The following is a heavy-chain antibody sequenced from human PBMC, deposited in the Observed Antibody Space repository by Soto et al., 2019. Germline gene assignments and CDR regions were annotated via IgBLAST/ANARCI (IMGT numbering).Heavy chain of an antibody. J-gene: IGHJ5*02. Sequence: RRLSVAASGXTFSSYAMSWVRQAPGKGLEWVSAISGSGGSTYYADSVKGRFTISRDNSKNTLYLQMNSLRAEDTAVYYCAKSVDTAMVNWFDPWGQGTLVTVSS. CDR3: AKSVDTAMVNWFDP. CDR2: ISGSGGST. CDR1: GXTFSSYA. D-gene: IGHD5-18*01. V-gene: IGHV3-23*01.